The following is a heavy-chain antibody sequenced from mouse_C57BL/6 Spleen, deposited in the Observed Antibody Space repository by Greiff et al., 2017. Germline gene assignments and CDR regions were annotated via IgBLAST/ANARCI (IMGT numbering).Heavy chain of an antibody. CDR2: INPYNGDT. Sequence: VQLKESGPELVKPGDSVKISCKASGYSFTGYFMNWVMQSHGKSLEWIGRINPYNGDTFYNQKFKGKATLTVDKSSSTAHMELRSLTSVGSAFYYCAKKGPYYYDGAWFAYWGQGTLVTVSA. V-gene: IGHV1-20*01. CDR1: GYSFTGYF. D-gene: IGHD2-4*01. J-gene: IGHJ3*01. CDR3: AKKGPYYYDGAWFAY.